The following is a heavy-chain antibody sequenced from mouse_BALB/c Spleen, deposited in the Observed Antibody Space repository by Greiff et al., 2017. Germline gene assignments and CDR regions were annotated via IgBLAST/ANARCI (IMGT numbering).Heavy chain of an antibody. V-gene: IGHV14-4*02. CDR1: GFNIKDYY. CDR3: NAYYYGSSYDAMDY. CDR2: IDPENGDT. D-gene: IGHD1-1*01. Sequence: VQLQQSGAELVRSGASVKLSCTASGFNIKDYYMHWVKQRPEQGLEWIGWIDPENGDTEYAPKFQGKATMTADTSSNTAYLQLSSLTSEDTAVYYFNAYYYGSSYDAMDYWGQGTSVTVSS. J-gene: IGHJ4*01.